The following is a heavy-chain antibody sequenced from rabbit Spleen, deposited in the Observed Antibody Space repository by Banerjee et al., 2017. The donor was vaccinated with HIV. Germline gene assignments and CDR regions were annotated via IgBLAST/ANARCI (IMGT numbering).Heavy chain of an antibody. D-gene: IGHD1-1*01. CDR2: IYAGSSGTT. CDR1: GFSFSSSYY. V-gene: IGHV1S40*01. J-gene: IGHJ3*01. CDR3: ARTDDVNYCLTRLDL. Sequence: QLLQESGGGLFQPGGSLTLTCTASGFSFSSSYYMCWVRQAPGKGLEWIACIYAGSSGTTYYASWAKGRFTISKTSSTTGTLQMTSLTAADTATYFCARTDDVNYCLTRLDLWGPGTLVTVS.